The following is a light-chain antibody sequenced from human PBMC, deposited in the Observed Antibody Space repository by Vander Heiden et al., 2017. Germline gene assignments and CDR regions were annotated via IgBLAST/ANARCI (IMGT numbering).Light chain of an antibody. V-gene: IGKV1-39*01. CDR2: GAS. Sequence: DIQMTQFPSSLSASVGDRVTITCRASQSISNYLNWYQQKPGKAPKLLIYGASSLQSGVPSRFSGSGSGTDFTLTISSLQPDDFATYYCQQNYNTPYTFGQGTELEIK. J-gene: IGKJ2*01. CDR3: QQNYNTPYT. CDR1: QSISNY.